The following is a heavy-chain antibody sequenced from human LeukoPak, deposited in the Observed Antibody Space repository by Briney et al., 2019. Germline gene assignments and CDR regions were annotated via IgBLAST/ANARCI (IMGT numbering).Heavy chain of an antibody. CDR3: ARDLLGYYFGSGNYGSFDT. CDR1: GGSFSGYY. V-gene: IGHV4-59*01. J-gene: IGHJ5*02. Sequence: SETLSLTCAVYGGSFSGYYWSWIRQPPGKGLEWIGYIYYSGTTDYNPSLRGRVTMSIDTSKNHFSLKLNSLTAADTAVYYCARDLLGYYFGSGNYGSFDTWGQGTLVTVSS. D-gene: IGHD3-10*01. CDR2: IYYSGTT.